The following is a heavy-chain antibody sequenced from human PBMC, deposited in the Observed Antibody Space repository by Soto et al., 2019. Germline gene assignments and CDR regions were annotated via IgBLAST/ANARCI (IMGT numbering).Heavy chain of an antibody. V-gene: IGHV4-34*01. J-gene: IGHJ4*02. Sequence: SETLSLTCAVYGGSFSGYYWSWIRQPPGKGLEWIGEINHSGSTNYNPSLKSRVTISVDTSKNQFSLKLSSVTAADTAVYYCARGYDSSGYPNYWGQGTLVTVSS. CDR1: GGSFSGYY. D-gene: IGHD3-22*01. CDR3: ARGYDSSGYPNY. CDR2: INHSGST.